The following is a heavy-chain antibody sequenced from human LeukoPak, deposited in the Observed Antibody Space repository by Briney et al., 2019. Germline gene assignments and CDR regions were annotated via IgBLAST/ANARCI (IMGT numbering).Heavy chain of an antibody. V-gene: IGHV3-30*02. J-gene: IGHJ3*02. CDR2: IRYEGSSK. Sequence: GGSLRLSCAASGFTFSSYDMHWVRQAPGKGLEWVAFIRYEGSSKYYVDSVKGRFTISRDNSKNTLYLQMNSLRVEDTAVYYCARDRGMWFGEPSDAFDIWGQGTMVTVSS. D-gene: IGHD3-10*01. CDR1: GFTFSSYD. CDR3: ARDRGMWFGEPSDAFDI.